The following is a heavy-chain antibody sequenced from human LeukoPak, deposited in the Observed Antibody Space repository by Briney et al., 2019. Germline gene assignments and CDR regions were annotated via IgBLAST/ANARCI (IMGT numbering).Heavy chain of an antibody. CDR1: GFTFSSYA. Sequence: GGSLRLSCATSGFTFSSYAMSWVRQAPGKGLEWVSSFSGRGGGTYYADSVKGRFTISRDNAKNSLYLQMNSLRAEDTAVYYCARDISHYYGSGSYNPWGQGTLVTVSS. CDR3: ARDISHYYGSGSYNP. CDR2: FSGRGGGT. J-gene: IGHJ5*02. V-gene: IGHV3-23*01. D-gene: IGHD3-10*01.